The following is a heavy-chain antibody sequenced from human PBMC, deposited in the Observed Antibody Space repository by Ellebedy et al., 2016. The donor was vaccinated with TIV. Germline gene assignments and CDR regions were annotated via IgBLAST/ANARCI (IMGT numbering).Heavy chain of an antibody. CDR1: GYTLTDLS. J-gene: IGHJ6*02. V-gene: IGHV1-24*01. D-gene: IGHD6-19*01. CDR3: AAEGRRSSGWNFFFGVAEYYYYGMDV. CDR2: FDPEDGET. Sequence: ASVKVSCKVSGYTLTDLSMHWVRQAPGKGLEWMGGFDPEDGETIYAQKFQERVTITRDMSTSTAYMELSSLRSEDTAVYYCAAEGRRSSGWNFFFGVAEYYYYGMDVWGQGTTVTVSS.